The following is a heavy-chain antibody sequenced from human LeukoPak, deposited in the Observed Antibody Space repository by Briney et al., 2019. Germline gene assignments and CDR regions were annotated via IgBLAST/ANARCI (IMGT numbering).Heavy chain of an antibody. Sequence: PSETLSLTCTVSGGSISSSSYYWGWIRQPPGKGLEWIGSIYYSGSTYYNPSLKSRFTISVDTSKNQFSLKLSSVTAADTAVYYCARDIRPDAAAGTLGYFQHWGQGTLVTVSS. CDR3: ARDIRPDAAAGTLGYFQH. D-gene: IGHD6-13*01. J-gene: IGHJ1*01. CDR2: IYYSGST. V-gene: IGHV4-39*07. CDR1: GGSISSSSYY.